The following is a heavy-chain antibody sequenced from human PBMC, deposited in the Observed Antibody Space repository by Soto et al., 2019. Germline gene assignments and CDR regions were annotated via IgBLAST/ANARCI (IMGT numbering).Heavy chain of an antibody. J-gene: IGHJ5*02. CDR1: GYTFTAQY. CDR2: INPTTGVT. V-gene: IGHV1-2*02. D-gene: IGHD6-19*01. CDR3: VKGDSSWVSWFDP. Sequence: ASVKVSCKASGYTFTAQYLHWVRKAPGEGLEWMGWINPTTGVTRYAQKFQGRVTMTRDTSMSTAYLEARSLRTDDTAVYYCVKGDSSWVSWFDPWGQGTLVTVSS.